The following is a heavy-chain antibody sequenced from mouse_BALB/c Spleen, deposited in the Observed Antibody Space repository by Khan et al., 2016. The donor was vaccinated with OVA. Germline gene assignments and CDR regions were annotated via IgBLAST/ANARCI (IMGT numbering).Heavy chain of an antibody. Sequence: QIQLVQSGPELKKPGETVKISCKASGYTFTDYSMHWVKQAPGKGLKWMGWINTETGEPTYADDFKGRFAFSLETSASTAYLQINNLKNEDTATXFCARDRYDYFDHWGQGTTPTGSS. D-gene: IGHD2-14*01. J-gene: IGHJ2*01. CDR2: INTETGEP. V-gene: IGHV9-2-1*01. CDR1: GYTFTDYS. CDR3: ARDRYDYFDH.